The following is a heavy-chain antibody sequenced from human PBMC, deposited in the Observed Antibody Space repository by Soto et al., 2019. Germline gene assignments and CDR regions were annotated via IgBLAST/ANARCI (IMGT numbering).Heavy chain of an antibody. CDR1: GGTFSSYA. V-gene: IGHV1-69*01. D-gene: IGHD6-19*01. Sequence: QVQLVQSGAEVKKPGSSVKVSCKASGGTFSSYAISWVRQAPGQGLEWMGGIIPIFGTANYAQKFQGRVTISADESTSTAYMELSSLRSEDTAVYYCAREGVPTGWAPYYFDFWGQGTLVTVSS. CDR2: IIPIFGTA. J-gene: IGHJ4*02. CDR3: AREGVPTGWAPYYFDF.